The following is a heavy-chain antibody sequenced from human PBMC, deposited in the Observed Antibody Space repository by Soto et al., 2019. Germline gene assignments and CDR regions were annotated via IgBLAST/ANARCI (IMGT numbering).Heavy chain of an antibody. V-gene: IGHV4-4*02. CDR3: ARVFSSGSGWMYYFDF. CDR1: SGSISTGNW. D-gene: IGHD6-25*01. J-gene: IGHJ4*02. Sequence: QVELQESGPRLVKSSGTLSLTCEVSSGSISTGNWWSWVRQPPGKGLEWIGEIYYTGATNYNPSHKSRVPMTIDKSKDQFSLILTSATAADTAVYYCARVFSSGSGWMYYFDFWGQGILVSVSS. CDR2: IYYTGAT.